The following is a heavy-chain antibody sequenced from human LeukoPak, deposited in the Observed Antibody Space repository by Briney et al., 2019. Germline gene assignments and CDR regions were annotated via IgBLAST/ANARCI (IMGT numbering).Heavy chain of an antibody. CDR1: GFSLSTRGVG. Sequence: SGPTPVKPTQTLTLTCTFSGFSLSTRGVGVGWIRQPPGKALEWLALIYWNDDKRYSPSLKSRLTITKDTSKNQVVLTMTNMDPVDTATYYCAHRHRMPHFDYWGQGTLVTVSS. V-gene: IGHV2-5*01. D-gene: IGHD2-15*01. J-gene: IGHJ4*02. CDR2: IYWNDDK. CDR3: AHRHRMPHFDY.